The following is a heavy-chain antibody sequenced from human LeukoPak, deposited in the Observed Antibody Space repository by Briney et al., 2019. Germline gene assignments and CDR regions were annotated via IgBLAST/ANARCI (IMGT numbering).Heavy chain of an antibody. CDR1: GGSVSSGSFY. CDR2: IYYTGST. J-gene: IGHJ4*02. D-gene: IGHD2-15*01. CDR3: ARDTGYCSGGSCYHNYFDF. Sequence: SQTLSLTCTVSGGSVSSGSFYWSWIRQTPGKGLEWIGYIYYTGSTNYNPSLKSRVTISVDTSKNQFSLKLSSVTAADTAVYYCARDTGYCSGGSCYHNYFDFWGQGALVTVSS. V-gene: IGHV4-61*01.